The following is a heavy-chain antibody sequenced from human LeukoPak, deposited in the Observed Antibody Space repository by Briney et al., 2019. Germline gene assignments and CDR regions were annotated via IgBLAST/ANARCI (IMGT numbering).Heavy chain of an antibody. CDR3: AREKVGATPALFDY. V-gene: IGHV4-59*01. Sequence: PSETLSLTCTVSGGSISSYYWICIRQPPGKGLGWIGYIYYSGSTNYNPSLKSRVTISVDTSKNQFSLKLSSVTAADTAVYYCAREKVGATPALFDYWGQGTLVTVSS. J-gene: IGHJ4*02. D-gene: IGHD1-26*01. CDR1: GGSISSYY. CDR2: IYYSGST.